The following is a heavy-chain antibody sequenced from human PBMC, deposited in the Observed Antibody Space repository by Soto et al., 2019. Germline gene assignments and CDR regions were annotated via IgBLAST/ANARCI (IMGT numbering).Heavy chain of an antibody. CDR2: IYHTGST. CDR1: GSSISSSGYY. V-gene: IGHV4-30-4*08. J-gene: IGHJ5*02. D-gene: IGHD3-10*01. CDR3: AREKIGQYYGSGSPFDP. Sequence: SETLSLTCTVSGSSISSSGYYWGWIRQPPGKGLEWIGYIYHTGSTHKNPSLKSRVDISVDTSKNQFSLELNSVTAADTAVYYCAREKIGQYYGSGSPFDPWGQGTLVTVSS.